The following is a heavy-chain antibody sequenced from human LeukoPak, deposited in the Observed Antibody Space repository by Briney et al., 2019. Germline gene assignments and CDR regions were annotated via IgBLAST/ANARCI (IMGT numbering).Heavy chain of an antibody. V-gene: IGHV4-59*01. D-gene: IGHD1-1*01. CDR3: ARHTTGTILFEY. CDR1: GGSISSYY. Sequence: SETLSLTCTVSGGSISSYYWSWIRQPPGKGLEWIGYIYYSGSTNYNPSLKSRVTISVDTSKNQFSLKLSSVTAADTAVYYCARHTTGTILFEYWGQGTLVTVSS. CDR2: IYYSGST. J-gene: IGHJ4*02.